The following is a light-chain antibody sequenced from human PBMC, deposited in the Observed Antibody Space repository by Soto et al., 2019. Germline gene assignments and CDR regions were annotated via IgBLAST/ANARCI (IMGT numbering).Light chain of an antibody. CDR3: HQYNIYPEVT. CDR2: KAS. CDR1: QSISSW. V-gene: IGKV1-5*03. J-gene: IGKJ3*01. Sequence: DIQMTQSPSTLSASVGDRVTITCRASQSISSWLAWYQQKPGKAPKLLIYKASSLESGVPSRFSGSGSGTEFTLTISSLQPDDFVTYYCHQYNIYPEVTFGPGTKVDIK.